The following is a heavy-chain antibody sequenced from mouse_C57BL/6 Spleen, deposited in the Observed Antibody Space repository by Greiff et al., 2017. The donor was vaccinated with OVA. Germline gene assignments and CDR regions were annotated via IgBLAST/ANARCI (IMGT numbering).Heavy chain of an antibody. Sequence: QVQLQQSGAELVRPGTSVKVSCKASGYAFTNYLIEWVKQRPGQGLEWIGVINPGSGGTNYNGKFKGKATLTADKSSSTAYMQLSSLTSEDAAVYFCARFLYYDYAMDYWGQGTSVTVSS. D-gene: IGHD1-1*01. CDR2: INPGSGGT. V-gene: IGHV1-54*01. CDR1: GYAFTNYL. CDR3: ARFLYYDYAMDY. J-gene: IGHJ4*01.